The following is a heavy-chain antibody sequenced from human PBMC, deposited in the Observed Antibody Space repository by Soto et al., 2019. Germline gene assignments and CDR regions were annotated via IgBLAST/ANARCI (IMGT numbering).Heavy chain of an antibody. CDR1: GDSVSSNSAA. V-gene: IGHV6-1*01. Sequence: SQTLSFTCAISGDSVSSNSAAWSWIRQSPSRGLEWLGRTYYRSKWYIDYALSVKSRITIIPDTSKNQFSLQLNSVTPEDTAVYYCGNFGGGFAAAWGQGTLVTVSS. D-gene: IGHD6-13*01. CDR2: TYYRSKWYI. CDR3: GNFGGGFAAA. J-gene: IGHJ5*02.